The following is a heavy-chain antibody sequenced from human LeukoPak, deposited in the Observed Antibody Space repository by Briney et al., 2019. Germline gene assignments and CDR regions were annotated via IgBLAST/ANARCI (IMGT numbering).Heavy chain of an antibody. CDR2: INSDGSST. CDR3: ARDREIAAGNFFDP. CDR1: GFTFSNYG. V-gene: IGHV3-74*01. D-gene: IGHD6-13*01. J-gene: IGHJ5*02. Sequence: TGGSLRLSCAASGFTFSNYGMHWFRQAPGKGLVWVSRINSDGSSTTYADSVKGRFTISRDNAKNTLYLQMNNLRAEDTAVYSCARDREIAAGNFFDPWGQGTLVTVSS.